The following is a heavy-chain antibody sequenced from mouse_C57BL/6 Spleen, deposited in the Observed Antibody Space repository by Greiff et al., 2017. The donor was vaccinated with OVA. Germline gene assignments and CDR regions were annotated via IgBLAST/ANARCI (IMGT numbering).Heavy chain of an antibody. CDR1: GYTFTSYW. CDR3: AREDDYEPFAY. CDR2: IHPNSGST. J-gene: IGHJ3*01. Sequence: QVQLQQPGAELVKPGASVKLSCKASGYTFTSYWMHWVKQRPGQGLEWIGMIHPNSGSTNYNEKFKSKATLTVDKSSSTAYMQLSSLTSEDAAVYYCAREDDYEPFAYWGQGTLVTVSA. D-gene: IGHD2-4*01. V-gene: IGHV1-64*01.